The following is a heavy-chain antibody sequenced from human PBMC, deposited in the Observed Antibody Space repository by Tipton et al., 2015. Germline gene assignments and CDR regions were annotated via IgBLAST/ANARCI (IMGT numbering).Heavy chain of an antibody. CDR3: ARGGVGFSGSYYLSY. V-gene: IGHV4-59*01. J-gene: IGHJ4*02. CDR2: IHYTGST. CDR1: GGSISTYY. Sequence: TLSLTCTVSGGSISTYYWSWIRQPPGKGLEWIGYIHYTGSTNSNPSLKGRVTVSVDTSENQISLKLKSVTAADTAVYYCARGGVGFSGSYYLSYWGQGTLVTVSS. D-gene: IGHD1-26*01.